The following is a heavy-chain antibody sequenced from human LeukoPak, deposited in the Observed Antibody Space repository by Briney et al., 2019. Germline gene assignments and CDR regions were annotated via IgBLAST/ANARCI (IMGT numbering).Heavy chain of an antibody. J-gene: IGHJ4*02. CDR3: AKDGSSLWYFDY. CDR1: GFTFSSYG. Sequence: PGGSLRLSCAASGFTFSSYGMHWVRQAPGKGLEWVAVISYDGSNKYYADSVKGRFTISRDNSKNTLYLQMNSLRAEDTAVYYCAKDGSSLWYFDYWGQGTLVTVSS. D-gene: IGHD3-10*01. V-gene: IGHV3-30*18. CDR2: ISYDGSNK.